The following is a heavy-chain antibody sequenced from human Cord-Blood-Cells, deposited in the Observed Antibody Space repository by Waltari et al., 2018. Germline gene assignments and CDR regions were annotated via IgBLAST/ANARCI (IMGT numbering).Heavy chain of an antibody. Sequence: QVQLVQSGAEVKKPGASVKVSCKASGYTFTGYYMHWVRQAPGQGLEWMGWINPNSGGTNYAQKVQGRVTRTRDTSISTAYMELSRLRSDDTSVYYCARVSELPVDYWGQGTLLTVSS. J-gene: IGHJ4*02. CDR1: GYTFTGYY. D-gene: IGHD1-7*01. CDR3: ARVSELPVDY. V-gene: IGHV1-2*02. CDR2: INPNSGGT.